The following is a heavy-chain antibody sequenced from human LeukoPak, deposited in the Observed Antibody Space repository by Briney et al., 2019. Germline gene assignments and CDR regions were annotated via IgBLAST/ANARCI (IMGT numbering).Heavy chain of an antibody. V-gene: IGHV1-2*02. CDR2: INPNSGGT. D-gene: IGHD5-24*01. CDR1: GYTFTGYY. CDR3: ARVDATSLAVHY. Sequence: ASVKVSCKASGYTFTGYYLNWVRQAPGQGLEWMGRINPNSGGTNSGQKFQGRVTMTRDASISTAYLELSSLTFNDTAVYYCARVDATSLAVHYWGQGTLVTVSS. J-gene: IGHJ4*02.